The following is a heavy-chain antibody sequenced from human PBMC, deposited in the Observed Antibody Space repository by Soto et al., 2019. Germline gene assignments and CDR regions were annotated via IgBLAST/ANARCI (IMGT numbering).Heavy chain of an antibody. CDR2: IRNKANSYTT. Sequence: EVQLVESGGDLVQPGGSLRLSCAASGFTFSDHYMDWVRQAPGKGLEWVGRIRNKANSYTTEYAASVKGRFTISRDDSKNSLYLQMNSLTTEDTAVYYCGRRVPTPADSLEIWGQGTMVTVSS. D-gene: IGHD5-12*01. CDR3: GRRVPTPADSLEI. V-gene: IGHV3-72*01. J-gene: IGHJ3*02. CDR1: GFTFSDHY.